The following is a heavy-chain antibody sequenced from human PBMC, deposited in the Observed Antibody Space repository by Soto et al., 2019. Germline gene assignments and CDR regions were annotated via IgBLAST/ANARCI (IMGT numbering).Heavy chain of an antibody. Sequence: GGSLILSCAASGFTFSTYCMHWVRQAPGKGLEWVAVIWDDGSNKYYADSVKGRFTISRDNSKNTLYLQMNSLRAEDTAVYYCAREYSSGRPYFDYWGQGTLVTVSS. CDR2: IWDDGSNK. CDR3: AREYSSGRPYFDY. J-gene: IGHJ4*02. CDR1: GFTFSTYC. V-gene: IGHV3-33*01. D-gene: IGHD6-19*01.